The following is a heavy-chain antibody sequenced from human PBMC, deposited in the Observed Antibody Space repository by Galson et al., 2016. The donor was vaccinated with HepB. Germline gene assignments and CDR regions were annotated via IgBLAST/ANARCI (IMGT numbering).Heavy chain of an antibody. CDR3: AKAGVYNWNDVDLEY. D-gene: IGHD1-1*01. CDR1: GFRFSSYS. CDR2: ISTSSETI. J-gene: IGHJ4*02. V-gene: IGHV3-48*03. Sequence: SLRLSCAASGFRFSSYSMNWVRQAPGKGLEWISYISTSSETISYADSVKGRFTISRDNARNPVSLLMNSLRVEDTAVYYCAKAGVYNWNDVDLEYWGQGTLVTVPS.